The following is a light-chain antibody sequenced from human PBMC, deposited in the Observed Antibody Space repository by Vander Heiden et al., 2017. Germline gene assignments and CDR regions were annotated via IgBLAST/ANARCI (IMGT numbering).Light chain of an antibody. CDR1: QSISSY. CDR2: AAS. Sequence: IQMTQSSSSPSASARDRVTITCRASQSISSYLNWYQQKPGGAPELLICAASSLQSGVPSGFSDSGSETDFTLTISSLEPEDFAAYYCQQSYSTLYTFGQGTKLEIK. V-gene: IGKV1-39*01. CDR3: QQSYSTLYT. J-gene: IGKJ2*01.